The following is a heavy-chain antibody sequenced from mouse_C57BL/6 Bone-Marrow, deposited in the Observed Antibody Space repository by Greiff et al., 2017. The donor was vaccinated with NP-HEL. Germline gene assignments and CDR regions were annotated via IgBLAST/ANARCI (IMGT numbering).Heavy chain of an antibody. CDR2: ISSGSSTI. D-gene: IGHD1-1*01. CDR3: AIQFLYYYGIRYYFAMDC. CDR1: GFTFSDYG. V-gene: IGHV5-17*01. Sequence: EVKLVESGGGLVKPGGSLKLSCAASGFTFSDYGMHWVRQAPEKGLEWVAYISSGSSTIYYADTVKGRFTISRDNAKSTLFLQMTSLRSEDTAVYYCAIQFLYYYGIRYYFAMDCWGQGTSVTVSS. J-gene: IGHJ4*01.